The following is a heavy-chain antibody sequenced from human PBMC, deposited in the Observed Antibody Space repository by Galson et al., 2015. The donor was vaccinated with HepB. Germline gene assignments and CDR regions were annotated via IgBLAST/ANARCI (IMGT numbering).Heavy chain of an antibody. V-gene: IGHV3-30-3*01. CDR3: ARDKNYGLFDY. Sequence: SLRLSCAASGFTFSSYAMHWVRQAPGKGLEWVAVISYDGSNKYYADSVKGRFTISRDNSKNTLYLQMNSLRAEDTAVYYCARDKNYGLFDYWGQGTLVTVSS. J-gene: IGHJ4*02. D-gene: IGHD1-7*01. CDR2: ISYDGSNK. CDR1: GFTFSSYA.